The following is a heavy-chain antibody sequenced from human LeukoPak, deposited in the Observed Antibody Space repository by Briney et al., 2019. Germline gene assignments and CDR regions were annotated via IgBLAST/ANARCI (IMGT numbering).Heavy chain of an antibody. CDR1: GGTFSSYA. Sequence: SVKVSCKASGGTFSSYAISWVRQAPGQGLEWMGGIIPIFGTAIYAQKFQGRVTMTEDTSTDTAYMELSSLRSEDTAVYYCAISLPNWFDPWGQGTLVTVSS. CDR3: AISLPNWFDP. V-gene: IGHV1-69*06. CDR2: IIPIFGTA. J-gene: IGHJ5*02.